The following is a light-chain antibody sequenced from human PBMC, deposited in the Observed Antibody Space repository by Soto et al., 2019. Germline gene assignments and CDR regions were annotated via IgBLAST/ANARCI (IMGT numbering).Light chain of an antibody. CDR1: SSDVGGYNY. V-gene: IGLV2-14*01. CDR2: EVS. CDR3: SSYTSSSSGV. Sequence: QSALTQPASVSGSPGQSITISCTGTSSDVGGYNYVSWYQQHPGKAPKLMIYEVSNRPSGVSNRFSGSKSGNTASLTISGFQAEDEADYYCSSYTSSSSGVFGGGTKVTVL. J-gene: IGLJ3*02.